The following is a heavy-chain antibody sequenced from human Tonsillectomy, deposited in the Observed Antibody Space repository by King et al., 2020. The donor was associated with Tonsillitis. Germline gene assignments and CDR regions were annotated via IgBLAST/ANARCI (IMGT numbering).Heavy chain of an antibody. Sequence: VQLVESGGGLVKPGGSLRLSCAASGFTFSSYSMNWVRQAPGKGLEWVSSISSSSSYIYYADSVKGRFTISRDNAKNSLYLQMNSLRAEDTAVYYCARGSSCSSTGCFSPIRYYYYYYYMDVWGKGTTVTVSS. CDR2: ISSSSSYI. CDR1: GFTFSSYS. V-gene: IGHV3-21*01. J-gene: IGHJ6*03. D-gene: IGHD2-2*01. CDR3: ARGSSCSSTGCFSPIRYYYYYYYMDV.